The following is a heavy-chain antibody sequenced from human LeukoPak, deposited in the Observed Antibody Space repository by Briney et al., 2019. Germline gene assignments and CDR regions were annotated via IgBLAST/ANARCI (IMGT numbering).Heavy chain of an antibody. CDR1: GGSFSGYY. J-gene: IGHJ4*02. CDR2: INHSGST. V-gene: IGHV4-34*01. Sequence: SETLSLTCAVYGGSFSGYYWSWIRQPPGKGLEWIGEINHSGSTNYNPSLKSRVTISVDTSKNQFSLKLSSVTAADTAVYYCARFLYGDYAGVGYWGQGTLVTVSS. D-gene: IGHD4-17*01. CDR3: ARFLYGDYAGVGY.